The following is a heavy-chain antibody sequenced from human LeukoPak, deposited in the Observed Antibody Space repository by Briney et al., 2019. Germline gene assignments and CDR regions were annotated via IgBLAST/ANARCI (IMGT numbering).Heavy chain of an antibody. V-gene: IGHV4-59*08. CDR2: IYYSGST. CDR1: GGSISSYY. Sequence: SETLSLTCTGSGGSISSYYWSWIRQPPGKGLEWIGYIYYSGSTNYNPSLKSRVTISVDTSKNQFSLKLSSVTAADTAVYYCARLGSGWYYFDYWGQGTLVTVSS. D-gene: IGHD6-19*01. J-gene: IGHJ4*02. CDR3: ARLGSGWYYFDY.